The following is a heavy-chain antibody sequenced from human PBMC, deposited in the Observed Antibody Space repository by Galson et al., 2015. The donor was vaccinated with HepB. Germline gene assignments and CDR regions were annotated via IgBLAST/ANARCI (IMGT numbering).Heavy chain of an antibody. Sequence: SETLSLTCAVYGGSFSGYYWSWIRQPPGKGLEWIGVINHSGSTNYNPSLKSRVTISVDTSKNQFSLKLSSVTAADTAVYYCARASPRLSRYFDLWGRGTLVTVSS. CDR3: ARASPRLSRYFDL. V-gene: IGHV4-34*01. J-gene: IGHJ2*01. D-gene: IGHD2/OR15-2a*01. CDR2: INHSGST. CDR1: GGSFSGYY.